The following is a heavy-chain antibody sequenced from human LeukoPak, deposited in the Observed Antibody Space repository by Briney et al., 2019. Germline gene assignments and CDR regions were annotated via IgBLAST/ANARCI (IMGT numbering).Heavy chain of an antibody. D-gene: IGHD5-18*01. V-gene: IGHV4-4*02. J-gene: IGHJ4*02. CDR2: IYHSGST. Sequence: SGTLSLTCAVSGDSISSSQWWSWVRQPPGKGLEWIGEIYHSGSTNYNPSLKSRVTISVDKSKNQFSLKLNSMTAADTAVYYCARQAAMADFDYWGQGTLVTVSS. CDR1: GDSISSSQW. CDR3: ARQAAMADFDY.